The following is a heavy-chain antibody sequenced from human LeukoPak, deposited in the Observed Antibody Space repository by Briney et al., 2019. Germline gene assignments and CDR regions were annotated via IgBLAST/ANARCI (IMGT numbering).Heavy chain of an antibody. Sequence: GGSLRLSCAASGXTFSRYSLNWVRQAPGKGLEWVSSISSSSSYIYYADSVKGRFTISRDNAKNSLYLQMNSLRAEDTAVYYCASSSPNWFDPWGQGTLVTVSS. V-gene: IGHV3-21*01. J-gene: IGHJ5*02. D-gene: IGHD2-2*01. CDR2: ISSSSSYI. CDR3: ASSSPNWFDP. CDR1: GXTFSRYS.